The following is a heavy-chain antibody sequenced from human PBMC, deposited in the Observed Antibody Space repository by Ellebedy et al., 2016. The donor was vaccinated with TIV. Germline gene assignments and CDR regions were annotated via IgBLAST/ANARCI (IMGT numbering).Heavy chain of an antibody. CDR3: AKDQTVAGTDFDY. CDR1: GFTFNSYT. Sequence: GESLKISXATSGFTFNSYTMNWVRQAPGKGLEWVSSISSSSDYIYCADSVQGRFTISRDFAKNSLYLQMNSLRAEDTALYYCAKDQTVAGTDFDYWGQGTLVTVSS. CDR2: ISSSSDYI. V-gene: IGHV3-21*04. D-gene: IGHD6-19*01. J-gene: IGHJ4*02.